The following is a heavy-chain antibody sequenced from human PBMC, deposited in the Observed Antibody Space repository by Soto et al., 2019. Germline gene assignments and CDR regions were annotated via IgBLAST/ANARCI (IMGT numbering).Heavy chain of an antibody. Sequence: PGGSVRLSCEASGFTLSDQYIDWVRQAPGKGLEWVGRTRNKAKRYTTEYAASVKGRFTISRDDSKNSLYLQMNRLKTEDTAVYYCARDEAGGSRAETAFDTWGQGTMVTVSS. J-gene: IGHJ3*02. CDR3: ARDEAGGSRAETAFDT. V-gene: IGHV3-72*01. CDR1: GFTLSDQY. D-gene: IGHD6-13*01. CDR2: TRNKAKRYTT.